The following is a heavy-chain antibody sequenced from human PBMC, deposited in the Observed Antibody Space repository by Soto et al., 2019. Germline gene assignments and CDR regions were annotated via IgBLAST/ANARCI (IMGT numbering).Heavy chain of an antibody. D-gene: IGHD6-19*01. CDR1: GGTFSSYA. Sequence: QVQLVQSGAEVKKPGSSVKVSCKASGGTFSSYAISWVRQAPGQGLEWMGGIIPIFGTANYAQKFQGRVTITADKSTSTAYMELSSLRAEDTAVYYCAREGIAVASGWYYFDYWGQGTLVTVSS. CDR3: AREGIAVASGWYYFDY. J-gene: IGHJ4*02. V-gene: IGHV1-69*06. CDR2: IIPIFGTA.